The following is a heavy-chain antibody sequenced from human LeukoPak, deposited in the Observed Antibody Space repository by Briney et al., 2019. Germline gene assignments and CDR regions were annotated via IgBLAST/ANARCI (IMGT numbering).Heavy chain of an antibody. Sequence: LSLTCTVSGGSISSYYWSWIRQAPGKGLEWVSYISSSGSTIYYADSVKGRFTISRDNAKDSLYLQMNSLRAEDTAVYYCATQVRGVMDAFDYWGQGTLVTVSS. CDR3: ATQVRGVMDAFDY. V-gene: IGHV3-11*04. J-gene: IGHJ4*02. CDR2: ISSSGSTI. CDR1: GGSISSYY. D-gene: IGHD3-10*01.